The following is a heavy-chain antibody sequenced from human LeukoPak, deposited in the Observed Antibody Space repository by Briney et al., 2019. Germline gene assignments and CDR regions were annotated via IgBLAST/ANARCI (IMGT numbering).Heavy chain of an antibody. CDR3: AKEGRSLQTY. CDR1: GFMFSSNW. V-gene: IGHV3-7*03. Sequence: GGSLRLSCAASGFMFSSNWMSWVRLAPGKGLEWVANIKEDGTGTYYVDSVKGRFTISRDNAKNSLYLQMNSLRVEDTAVYYCAKEGRSLQTYWGQGTLVTVSS. CDR2: IKEDGTGT. J-gene: IGHJ4*02. D-gene: IGHD5-24*01.